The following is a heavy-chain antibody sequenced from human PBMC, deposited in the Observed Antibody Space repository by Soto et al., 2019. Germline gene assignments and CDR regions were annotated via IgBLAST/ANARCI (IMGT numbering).Heavy chain of an antibody. CDR3: AKTPYYYDSSGYYSSPP. D-gene: IGHD3-22*01. CDR2: ISGSGGST. CDR1: GFTFSSYA. J-gene: IGHJ5*02. Sequence: PGGSLRLSCAASGFTFSSYAMSWVRQAPGKGLEWVSAISGSGGSTYYADSVKGRFTISRDNSKNTLYLQMNSLRAEDTAVYYCAKTPYYYDSSGYYSSPPWGQGTLVTVLL. V-gene: IGHV3-23*01.